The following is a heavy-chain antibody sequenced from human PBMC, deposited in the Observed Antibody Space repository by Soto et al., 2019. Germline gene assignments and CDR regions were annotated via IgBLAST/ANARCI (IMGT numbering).Heavy chain of an antibody. V-gene: IGHV3-9*01. CDR2: ISWNSGSI. CDR3: AKEDYDYIWGSPQGWFDP. Sequence: PGGSLRLSCAASGFTFDDYAMHWVRQAPGKGLEWVSGISWNSGSIGYADSVKGRFTISRDNAKNSLYLQMNSLRAEDTALYYCAKEDYDYIWGSPQGWFDPWGQGTLVTVSS. J-gene: IGHJ5*02. D-gene: IGHD3-16*01. CDR1: GFTFDDYA.